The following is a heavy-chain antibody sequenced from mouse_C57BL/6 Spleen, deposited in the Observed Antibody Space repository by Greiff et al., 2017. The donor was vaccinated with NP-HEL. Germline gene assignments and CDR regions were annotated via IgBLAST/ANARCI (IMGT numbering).Heavy chain of an antibody. J-gene: IGHJ2*01. CDR1: GFTFSSYA. V-gene: IGHV5-4*01. CDR2: ISDGGSYT. CDR3: AREAPDGYYFDY. Sequence: EVMLVESGGGLVKPGGSLKLSCAASGFTFSSYAMSWVRQTPEKRLEWVATISDGGSYTYYPDNVKGRFTISRDNAKNNLYLQMSHLKSEDTAMYYCAREAPDGYYFDYWGQGTTLTVSS. D-gene: IGHD2-3*01.